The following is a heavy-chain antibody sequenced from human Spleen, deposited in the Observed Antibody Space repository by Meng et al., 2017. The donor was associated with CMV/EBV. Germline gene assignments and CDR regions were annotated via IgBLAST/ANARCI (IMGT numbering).Heavy chain of an antibody. D-gene: IGHD2-8*02. J-gene: IGHJ5*02. V-gene: IGHV1-18*01. CDR1: GYTFTSYG. CDR2: ISAYNGNT. CDR3: ARELSVLGSPGWFDP. Sequence: ASVKVSCKASGYTFTSYGISWVRQAPGQGLEWMGWISAYNGNTNYAQKLQGRVTMTTDTSTSTAYMELRSLRSDDTAVYYCARELSVLGSPGWFDPWGQGTLVTVSS.